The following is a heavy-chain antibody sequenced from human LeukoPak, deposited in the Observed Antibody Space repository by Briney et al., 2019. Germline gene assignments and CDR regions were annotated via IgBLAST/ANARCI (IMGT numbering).Heavy chain of an antibody. D-gene: IGHD3-10*01. Sequence: PGGSLRLSCAASGFTFSSCSMNWVRQAPGKGLEWVSSISSSSSYIYYADSVKGRFTISRDNAKNSLYLQMNSLRAEDTAVYYCARDHYGSGSGGSDYWGQGTLVTVSS. CDR1: GFTFSSCS. J-gene: IGHJ4*02. V-gene: IGHV3-21*01. CDR3: ARDHYGSGSGGSDY. CDR2: ISSSSSYI.